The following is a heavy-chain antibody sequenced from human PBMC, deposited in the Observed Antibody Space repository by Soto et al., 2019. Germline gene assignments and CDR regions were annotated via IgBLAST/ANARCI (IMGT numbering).Heavy chain of an antibody. D-gene: IGHD5-12*01. CDR2: IYYSGST. Sequence: PSDTLSLTCTVSGGSISSYYWSWIRQPPGKGLEWIGYIYYSGSTNYNPSLKSRVTISVDTSKNQFSLKLSSVTAADTAVYYCARVDIDAFDIWGQGTMVTVSS. V-gene: IGHV4-59*01. CDR3: ARVDIDAFDI. J-gene: IGHJ3*02. CDR1: GGSISSYY.